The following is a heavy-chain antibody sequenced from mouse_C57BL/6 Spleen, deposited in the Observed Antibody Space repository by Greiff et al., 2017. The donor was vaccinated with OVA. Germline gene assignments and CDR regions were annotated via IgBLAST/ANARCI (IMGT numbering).Heavy chain of an antibody. V-gene: IGHV1-66*01. J-gene: IGHJ3*01. Sequence: VQLQQSGPELVKPGASVKISCKASGYSFTSYYIHWVKQRPGQGLEWIGWIYPGSGNTKYNEKFKGKATLTADTSSSTAYMQLSSLTSEDSAVYYCAFYYDYDPAYWGQGTLVTVSA. CDR1: GYSFTSYY. CDR3: AFYYDYDPAY. D-gene: IGHD2-4*01. CDR2: IYPGSGNT.